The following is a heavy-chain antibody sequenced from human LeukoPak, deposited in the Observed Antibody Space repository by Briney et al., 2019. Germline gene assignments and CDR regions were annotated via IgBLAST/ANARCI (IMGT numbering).Heavy chain of an antibody. V-gene: IGHV3-30-3*01. CDR1: GFTFSSYA. CDR2: ISYDGSNK. Sequence: RSLRLSCAASGFTFSSYAMHWVRQAPGKGLEWVAVISYDGSNKYYADSVKGRFTISRDNSKNTLYLQMNSLRAEDTAVYYCARDYRGSGWYVPFRYWGQGTLVTVSS. D-gene: IGHD6-19*01. CDR3: ARDYRGSGWYVPFRY. J-gene: IGHJ4*02.